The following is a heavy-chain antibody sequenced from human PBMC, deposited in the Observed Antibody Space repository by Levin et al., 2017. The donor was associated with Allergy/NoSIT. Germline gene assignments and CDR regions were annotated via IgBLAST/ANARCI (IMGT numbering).Heavy chain of an antibody. CDR3: ARGRTYMSRGYGDY. J-gene: IGHJ4*02. V-gene: IGHV3-13*01. CDR1: GFTFSDHD. CDR2: AGTMGDT. D-gene: IGHD3-16*01. Sequence: PGGSLRLSCVASGFTFSDHDIHWVRQAPGKGLEWVSGAGTMGDTYYADSVRGRFTISRENDNSSVYLQMNRLRDDDRAVYYCARGRTYMSRGYGDYWGPGILVVVSS.